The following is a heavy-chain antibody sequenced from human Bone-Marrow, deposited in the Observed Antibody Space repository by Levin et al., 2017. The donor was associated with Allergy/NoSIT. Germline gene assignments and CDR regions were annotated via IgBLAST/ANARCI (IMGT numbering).Heavy chain of an antibody. CDR1: GFTFSSYV. J-gene: IGHJ4*02. Sequence: PGGSLRLSCAASGFTFSSYVMNWVRQAPGKGLEWVSSITDSGDGTYYADSVRGRFTISRDNSKNTLYLQMSTLRAEDTAIYYCAKAYKTGSDGGPGDWGQGTLVTVSS. V-gene: IGHV3-23*01. D-gene: IGHD7-27*01. CDR3: AKAYKTGSDGGPGD. CDR2: ITDSGDGT.